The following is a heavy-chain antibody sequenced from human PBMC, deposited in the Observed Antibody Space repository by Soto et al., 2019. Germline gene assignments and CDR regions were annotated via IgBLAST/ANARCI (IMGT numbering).Heavy chain of an antibody. CDR1: GGSISSGGYS. CDR3: AITTHTRGADAFDI. V-gene: IGHV4-30-2*01. CDR2: IYHSGST. J-gene: IGHJ3*02. Sequence: QLQLQESGSGLVKPSQTLFLTCAVSGGSISSGGYSWSWIRQPPGKGLEWIGYIYHSGSTYYNPSLKSRVTISVDRSKNQFSLKLSSVTAADTAVYYCAITTHTRGADAFDIWGQGTMVTVSS. D-gene: IGHD3-22*01.